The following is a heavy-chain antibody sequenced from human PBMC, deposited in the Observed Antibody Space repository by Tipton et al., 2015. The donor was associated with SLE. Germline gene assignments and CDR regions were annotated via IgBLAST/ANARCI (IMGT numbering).Heavy chain of an antibody. CDR1: GGSISSYY. Sequence: LRLSCTVSGGSISSYYWSWIRQPPGKGLEWIGYIYTSGSTNYNPSLKSRVAISVDTSKNQFSLKLSSVTAADTAVYYCASGYYYAPWLWGRGTLVTVSS. CDR2: IYTSGST. D-gene: IGHD3-22*01. CDR3: ASGYYYAPWL. J-gene: IGHJ2*01. V-gene: IGHV4-4*08.